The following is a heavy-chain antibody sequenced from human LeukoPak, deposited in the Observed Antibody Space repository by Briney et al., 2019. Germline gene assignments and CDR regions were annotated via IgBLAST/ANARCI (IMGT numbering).Heavy chain of an antibody. J-gene: IGHJ4*02. CDR2: INTSTGNP. D-gene: IGHD3-3*01. Sequence: ASVKVSCKASGYTFTSYAMNWVRQAPGQGLEWMGWINTSTGNPTYAQGFTGRFVFSLDTSVSTAYLQISSLKAEDTAVYYCARHDFWSGYYNYFDYWGQGTLVTVSS. V-gene: IGHV7-4-1*02. CDR1: GYTFTSYA. CDR3: ARHDFWSGYYNYFDY.